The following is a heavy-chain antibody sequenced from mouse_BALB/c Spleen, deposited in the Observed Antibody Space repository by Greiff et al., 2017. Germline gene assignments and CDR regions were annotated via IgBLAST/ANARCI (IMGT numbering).Heavy chain of an antibody. CDR1: GFNIKDTY. J-gene: IGHJ3*01. CDR2: IDPANGNT. CDR3: APNYYGSSYEAY. Sequence: EVQLQQSGAELVKPGASVKLSCTASGFNIKDTYMHWVKQRPEQGLEWIGRIDPANGNTKYDPKFQGKATITADTSSNTAYLQLSSLTSEDTAVYYCAPNYYGSSYEAYWGQGTLVTVSA. D-gene: IGHD1-1*01. V-gene: IGHV14-3*02.